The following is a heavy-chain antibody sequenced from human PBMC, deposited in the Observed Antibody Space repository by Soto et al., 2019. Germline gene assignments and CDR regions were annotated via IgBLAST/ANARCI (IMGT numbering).Heavy chain of an antibody. J-gene: IGHJ4*02. D-gene: IGHD4-17*01. CDR3: ARDHRATVTTAGYFDY. CDR2: ISYDGSNK. CDR1: GFTFSSYA. V-gene: IGHV3-30-3*01. Sequence: GGSLRLSCAASGFTFSSYAMHWVRQAPGKGLEWVAVISYDGSNKYYADSVKGRFTISRDNSKNTLYLQMNSLRAEDTAVYYCARDHRATVTTAGYFDYWGQGTLVTVSS.